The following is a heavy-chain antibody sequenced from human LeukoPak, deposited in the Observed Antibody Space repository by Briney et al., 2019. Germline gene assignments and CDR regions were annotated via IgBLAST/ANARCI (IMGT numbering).Heavy chain of an antibody. CDR1: GGSISSYY. Sequence: SETLSLTCTVSGGSISSYYWSWIRQPPGKGLELIAYIYYSGSTNYNPSLKSRVTISVDTSKNQFSLKMSSVTAADTAVYYCARTTRYYDSSGCFDFWGQGTLVTVSS. CDR3: ARTTRYYDSSGCFDF. J-gene: IGHJ4*02. D-gene: IGHD3-22*01. CDR2: IYYSGST. V-gene: IGHV4-59*08.